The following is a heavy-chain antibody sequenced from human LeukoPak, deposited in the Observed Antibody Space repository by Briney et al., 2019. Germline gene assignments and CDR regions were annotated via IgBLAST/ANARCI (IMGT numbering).Heavy chain of an antibody. Sequence: GGSLRLSCAASGFTFSSYAMHWVRQAPGKGLEWVAVISYDGSNKYYADSVKGRFTISRDNSKNTLYLQMNSLRAEDTAVYYCARGWFGESTFDYWGQGTLVTVS. D-gene: IGHD3-10*01. J-gene: IGHJ4*02. CDR3: ARGWFGESTFDY. CDR1: GFTFSSYA. V-gene: IGHV3-30*04. CDR2: ISYDGSNK.